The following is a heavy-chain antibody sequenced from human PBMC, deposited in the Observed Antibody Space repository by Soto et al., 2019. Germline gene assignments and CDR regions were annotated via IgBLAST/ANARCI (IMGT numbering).Heavy chain of an antibody. CDR3: ASPSRGWYPAFAY. CDR1: GCSFTSYW. V-gene: IGHV5-51*01. J-gene: IGHJ4*02. CDR2: IYPGDSDT. D-gene: IGHD6-19*01. Sequence: PGESLKISWRGAGCSFTSYWSGWVRQMPGKGLEWMGIIYPGDSDTRYSPSFQGQVTISADKSISTAYLQWSSLKASDTAIFYCASPSRGWYPAFAYWGQRTLVPVSS.